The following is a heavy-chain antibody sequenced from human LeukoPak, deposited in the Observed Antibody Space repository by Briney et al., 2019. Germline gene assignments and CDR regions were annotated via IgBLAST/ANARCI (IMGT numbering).Heavy chain of an antibody. D-gene: IGHD3-22*01. CDR2: INWNGGST. Sequence: GGSLRLSCAASGFTFSSYAMSWVRQAPGKGLEWVSGINWNGGSTGYADSVKGRFTISRDNAKNSLYLQMNSLRAEDTALYYCARGVYYYDSSGYYILGYWGQGTLVTVSS. J-gene: IGHJ4*02. CDR1: GFTFSSYA. CDR3: ARGVYYYDSSGYYILGY. V-gene: IGHV3-20*04.